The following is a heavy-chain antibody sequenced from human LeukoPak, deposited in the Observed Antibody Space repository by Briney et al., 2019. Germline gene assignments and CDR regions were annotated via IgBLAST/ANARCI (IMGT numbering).Heavy chain of an antibody. Sequence: QPGGSLRLSCAASGFTFSSYWMSWVRQAPGKGLEWVANIKQDGSESYYVDSVKGRFTISRDYAKKSLYLQMNSLRAEDTAVYYCARARTQLWLSPYYFDYWGQGTLVTVSS. CDR3: ARARTQLWLSPYYFDY. V-gene: IGHV3-7*01. D-gene: IGHD5-18*01. CDR2: IKQDGSES. CDR1: GFTFSSYW. J-gene: IGHJ4*02.